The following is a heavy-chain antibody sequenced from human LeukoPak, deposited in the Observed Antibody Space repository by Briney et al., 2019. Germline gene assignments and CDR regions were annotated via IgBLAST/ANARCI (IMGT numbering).Heavy chain of an antibody. CDR2: IKQDGSEN. Sequence: GGSLRLSCAASGFTFSSYWMSWVRQAPGKGLEWVANIKQDGSENYYVDSVKGRFTISRDNAKNSLYLQMNSLRAEDTAVYYCARGVMDSYGLHFDYWGQGTLVTVSS. D-gene: IGHD5-18*01. V-gene: IGHV3-7*01. J-gene: IGHJ4*02. CDR3: ARGVMDSYGLHFDY. CDR1: GFTFSSYW.